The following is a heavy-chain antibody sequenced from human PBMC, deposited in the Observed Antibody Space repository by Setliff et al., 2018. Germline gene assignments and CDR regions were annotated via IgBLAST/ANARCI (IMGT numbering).Heavy chain of an antibody. CDR2: IYPGDSDT. J-gene: IGHJ5*02. V-gene: IGHV5-51*01. Sequence: GESLTISCAGSGYSFPSYWIGWVRQVPGKGLEWMGIIYPGDSDTRYTPSFQGQVAISVDNSISTAYLHWGSLKASDTAIYYCARRSLGSSIPSWFHPWGQGTLVTVSS. CDR3: ARRSLGSSIPSWFHP. CDR1: GYSFPSYW. D-gene: IGHD2-21*01.